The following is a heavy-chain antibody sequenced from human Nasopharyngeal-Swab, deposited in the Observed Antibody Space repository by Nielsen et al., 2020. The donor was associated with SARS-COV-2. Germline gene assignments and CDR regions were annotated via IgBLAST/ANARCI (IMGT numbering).Heavy chain of an antibody. D-gene: IGHD3-3*01. J-gene: IGHJ4*02. Sequence: GGSLRLSCAASGFTFSSYWMSWARQAPGKGLEWVANIKQDGSEKYYVDSVKGRFTISRDNAKNSLYLQMNSLRAEDTAVYYCARSSRGPYYDFWSGSNYTDYWGQGTLVTVSS. CDR1: GFTFSSYW. CDR3: ARSSRGPYYDFWSGSNYTDY. V-gene: IGHV3-7*03. CDR2: IKQDGSEK.